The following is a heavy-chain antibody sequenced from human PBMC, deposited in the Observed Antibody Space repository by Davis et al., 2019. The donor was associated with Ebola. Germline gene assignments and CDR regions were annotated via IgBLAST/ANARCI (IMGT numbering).Heavy chain of an antibody. CDR3: AKDSVYGMDV. CDR1: GFTFSSYW. Sequence: GESLKISCAASGFTFSSYWMSWVRQAPGKGLEWVANIKQDGSEKYYVDSVKDRFTISRDNAKNSLYLQMNSLRAEDTALYYCAKDSVYGMDVWGQGTTVTVSS. CDR2: IKQDGSEK. J-gene: IGHJ6*02. V-gene: IGHV3-7*03.